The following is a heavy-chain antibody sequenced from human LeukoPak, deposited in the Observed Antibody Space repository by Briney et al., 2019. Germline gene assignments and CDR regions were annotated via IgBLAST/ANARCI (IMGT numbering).Heavy chain of an antibody. CDR2: INAGNGNT. CDR1: GYTFTGYY. Sequence: ASVKVSCKASGYTFTGYYMHWVRQAPGQRLEWMGWINAGNGNTKYSQKFQGRVTITRDTSASTAYMELSSLRSEDTAVYYCARYDYYDSRNFDYWGQGTLVTVSS. D-gene: IGHD3-22*01. V-gene: IGHV1-3*01. J-gene: IGHJ4*02. CDR3: ARYDYYDSRNFDY.